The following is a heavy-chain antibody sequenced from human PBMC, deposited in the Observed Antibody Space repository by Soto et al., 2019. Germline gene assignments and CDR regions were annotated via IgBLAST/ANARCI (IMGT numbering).Heavy chain of an antibody. D-gene: IGHD2-2*01. J-gene: IGHJ4*02. Sequence: TSETLSLTCTVSGGSISSGDYYWSWIRQPPGKGLEWIGYIYYSGSTYYNPSLKSRVTISVDTSKNQFSLKLSSVTAVDTAVYYCARVGYCISTSCHRHYFDYWGQGTLVTVSS. CDR1: GGSISSGDYY. CDR3: ARVGYCISTSCHRHYFDY. V-gene: IGHV4-30-4*01. CDR2: IYYSGST.